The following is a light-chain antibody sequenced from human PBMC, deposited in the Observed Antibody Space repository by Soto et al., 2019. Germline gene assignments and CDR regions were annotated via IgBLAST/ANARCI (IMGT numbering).Light chain of an antibody. V-gene: IGKV1-5*01. CDR3: QHYNSYSEA. CDR1: QSISSW. CDR2: DAS. J-gene: IGKJ5*01. Sequence: IRMTLSLSTLSATVNDRVTITCRASQSISSWLAWYQQKPGKAPKLLIYDASSLESGVPSRFSGSGSGTEFTLTISSLQPDDFATYYCQHYNSYSEAVGQGTRLEI.